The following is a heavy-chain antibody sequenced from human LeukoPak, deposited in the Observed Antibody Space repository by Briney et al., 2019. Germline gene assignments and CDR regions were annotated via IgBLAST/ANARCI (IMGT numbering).Heavy chain of an antibody. D-gene: IGHD3-22*01. J-gene: IGHJ4*02. CDR2: IYDTGST. CDR1: GGSISSYF. Sequence: SETLSLTCIVSGGSISSYFWSWIRQPPGKGLEWLGYIYDTGSTTYNPSLKSRVTISVDTSKNQFSLKLSSVTAADTAVYYCARDSSGYYYWGQGTLVTVSS. V-gene: IGHV4-59*12. CDR3: ARDSSGYYY.